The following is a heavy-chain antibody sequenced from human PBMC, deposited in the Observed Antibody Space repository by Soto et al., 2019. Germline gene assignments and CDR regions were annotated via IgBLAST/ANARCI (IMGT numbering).Heavy chain of an antibody. CDR1: GFPFTTYW. D-gene: IGHD3-10*01. CDR2: IRQDGGAQ. CDR3: VRGGHGSGSYLGSS. J-gene: IGHJ5*02. V-gene: IGHV3-7*03. Sequence: WGSLRLSCVASGFPFTTYWMSWVRQAPGKGLEWVANIRQDGGAQYYVDSVKGRFTISRDNAKNSVYLQMDSLRVEDTAVYYCVRGGHGSGSYLGSSWGQGILVTVSS.